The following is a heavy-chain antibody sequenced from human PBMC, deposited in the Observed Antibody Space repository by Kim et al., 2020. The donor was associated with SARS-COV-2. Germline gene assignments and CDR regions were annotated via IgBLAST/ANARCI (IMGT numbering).Heavy chain of an antibody. CDR1: GFTFSSHT. V-gene: IGHV3-21*01. CDR2: ISRNSNYI. D-gene: IGHD3-16*02. J-gene: IGHJ6*02. CDR3: ARFKLAGWGGRWGELSAPRSMDV. Sequence: GGSLRLSCAASGFTFSSHTMNWVRQAPGKALEWVSSISRNSNYIYYADSVKGRFTISRDNAKNSLYLQMNSLRAEDTAVYYCARFKLAGWGGRWGELSAPRSMDVWGQGTTVTVSS.